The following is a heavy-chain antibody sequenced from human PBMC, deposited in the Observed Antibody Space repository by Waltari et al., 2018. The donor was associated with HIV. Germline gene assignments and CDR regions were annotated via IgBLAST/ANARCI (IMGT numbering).Heavy chain of an antibody. CDR2: ISSSTI. V-gene: IGHV3-48*01. CDR3: ASYYDSGWGTDWFDP. J-gene: IGHJ5*02. Sequence: EVQLVESGGGLVQPGGSLRLSCAASGFTFSSYSMNWVRQAPGKGLDWVSYISSSTIYYADSVKGRFTISRDNAKNSLYLQMNSLRAEDTAVYYCASYYDSGWGTDWFDPWGQGTLVTVSS. D-gene: IGHD3-16*01. CDR1: GFTFSSYS.